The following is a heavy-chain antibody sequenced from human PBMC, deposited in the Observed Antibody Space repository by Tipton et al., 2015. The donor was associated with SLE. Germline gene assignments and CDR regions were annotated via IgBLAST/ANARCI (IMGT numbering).Heavy chain of an antibody. CDR1: GYSIGNGYY. CDR2: IHHSGIT. D-gene: IGHD5-12*01. Sequence: TLSLTCNVSGYSIGNGYYWGWIRQAPGKGLEWTGTIHHSGITYYNPSLKSRVTISVDTSKNQFSLKLRSVTAADTAVYYCAREYSCYDYRTFDHWGQGTLVTVSS. V-gene: IGHV4-38-2*02. J-gene: IGHJ4*02. CDR3: AREYSCYDYRTFDH.